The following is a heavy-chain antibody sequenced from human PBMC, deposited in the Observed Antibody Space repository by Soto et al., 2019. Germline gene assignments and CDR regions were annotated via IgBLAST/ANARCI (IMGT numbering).Heavy chain of an antibody. V-gene: IGHV1-69*02. Sequence: SVKVSCKASGGTFSSYTISWVRQAPGQGLEWMGRIIPILGIANYAQKFQGRVTITADKSTSTAYMELSSLRSEDTAVYYCASPMILTGSKGPLYYYYYDMDVWGQGTTVTVSS. CDR2: IIPILGIA. D-gene: IGHD3-9*01. CDR3: ASPMILTGSKGPLYYYYYDMDV. CDR1: GGTFSSYT. J-gene: IGHJ6*02.